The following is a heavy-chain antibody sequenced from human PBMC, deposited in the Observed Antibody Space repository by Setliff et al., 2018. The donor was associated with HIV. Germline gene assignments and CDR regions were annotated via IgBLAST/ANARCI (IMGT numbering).Heavy chain of an antibody. Sequence: SQTLSLTCAISGDNVSSDRTAWNWIRQSPSRGLEWLGRTHYRSRWYSDYATFVKSRITINPDTAKNQFSRQLNSVTPEDTAVDFCARAGTTMAATGYYFDHWGQGTLVTVSS. CDR3: ARAGTTMAATGYYFDH. D-gene: IGHD6-13*01. CDR1: GDNVSSDRTA. V-gene: IGHV6-1*01. J-gene: IGHJ4*02. CDR2: THYRSRWYS.